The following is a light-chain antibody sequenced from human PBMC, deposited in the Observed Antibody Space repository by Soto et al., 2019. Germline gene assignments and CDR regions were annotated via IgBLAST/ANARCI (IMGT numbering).Light chain of an antibody. J-gene: IGKJ3*01. V-gene: IGKV3-11*01. Sequence: EIVLTQSPATLSLSPGERATLSCRASQSISRFLAWSQQKPGQAPRLLMFDAPRMAAGIPAMFTGSGSGTDFTLTIISLEPEDFAVYYCPQRSNWPSFGPGTKVEIK. CDR2: DAP. CDR1: QSISRF. CDR3: PQRSNWPS.